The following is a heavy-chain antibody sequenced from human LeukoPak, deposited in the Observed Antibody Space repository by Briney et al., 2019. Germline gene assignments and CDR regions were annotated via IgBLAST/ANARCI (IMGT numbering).Heavy chain of an antibody. J-gene: IGHJ4*02. V-gene: IGHV1-18*01. CDR1: GYTFTNYG. D-gene: IGHD5-12*01. Sequence: ASVKVSCKASGYTFTNYGITWVRQAPGQGLEWMGWISGHQGNTKYAQNFQGGVIMTIDTSTSTAYMDLRSLRSDGTAIYFCARSDLATITAGPFEYWGQGTLVAVSS. CDR2: ISGHQGNT. CDR3: ARSDLATITAGPFEY.